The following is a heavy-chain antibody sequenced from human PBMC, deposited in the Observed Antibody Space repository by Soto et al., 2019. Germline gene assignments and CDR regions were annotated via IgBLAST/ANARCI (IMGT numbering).Heavy chain of an antibody. CDR3: ARDFVYGKFKDSSGWFPVNWFDP. D-gene: IGHD6-19*01. CDR2: ISSSSSYI. V-gene: IGHV3-21*01. J-gene: IGHJ5*02. Sequence: GGSLRLSCAASGFTFSSYSMNWVRQAPGKGLEWVSSISSSSSYIYYADSVKGRFTISRDNAKNSLYLQMNSLRAEDTAVYYCARDFVYGKFKDSSGWFPVNWFDPWGQGTLVTVSS. CDR1: GFTFSSYS.